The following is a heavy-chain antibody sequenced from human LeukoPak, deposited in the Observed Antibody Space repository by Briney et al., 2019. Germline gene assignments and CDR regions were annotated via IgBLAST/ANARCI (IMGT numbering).Heavy chain of an antibody. CDR1: GFPFSSYA. CDR3: ARAAVAGPTGWFDP. D-gene: IGHD6-19*01. J-gene: IGHJ5*02. CDR2: ISGSGGST. V-gene: IGHV3-23*01. Sequence: GSLRLSCAASGFPFSSYAMSWVRPAPGKGLEWVSAISGSGGSTYYADSVKGRFTISRDNSKNTLYLQMNSLRAEDTAVYYCARAAVAGPTGWFDPWGQGTLVTVSS.